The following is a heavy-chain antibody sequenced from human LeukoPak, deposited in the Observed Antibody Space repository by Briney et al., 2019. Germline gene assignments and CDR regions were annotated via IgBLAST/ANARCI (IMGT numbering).Heavy chain of an antibody. Sequence: PGGSLRLSCAASGFTFSSYAMSWVRQAPGKGLEWVSAISGSGGSTYYADSVKGRFTISRDNAKNSLYLQMSSLRVEDTAVYHCARGITSGPRRYDVRNFDYWGQGTPVTVSS. CDR2: ISGSGGST. CDR1: GFTFSSYA. D-gene: IGHD5-12*01. J-gene: IGHJ4*02. V-gene: IGHV3-23*01. CDR3: ARGITSGPRRYDVRNFDY.